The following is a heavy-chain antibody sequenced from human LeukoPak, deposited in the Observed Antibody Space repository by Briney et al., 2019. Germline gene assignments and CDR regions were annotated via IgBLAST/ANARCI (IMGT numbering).Heavy chain of an antibody. V-gene: IGHV4-30-4*08. Sequence: SETLSLTCTVSGGSISSGDYYWSWIRQPPGKGLEWIGYIYYSGSTYYNPSLKSRVTVSVDTSKNQFSLKLSSVTAADTAVYYCAKAEWAAVDYWGQGTLVTVSS. CDR1: GGSISSGDYY. CDR3: AKAEWAAVDY. J-gene: IGHJ4*02. D-gene: IGHD1-14*01. CDR2: IYYSGST.